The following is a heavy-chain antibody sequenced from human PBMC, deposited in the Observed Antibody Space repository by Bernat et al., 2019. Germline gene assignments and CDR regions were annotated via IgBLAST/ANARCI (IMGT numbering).Heavy chain of an antibody. CDR1: VGSISSSSYY. CDR3: ASTTTVTTAEYFQH. V-gene: IGHV4-39*01. Sequence: QLQLQESGPGLVKPSETLSLTCTVSVGSISSSSYYWGWIRQPPGKGLEWIGSIYYSGSTYYNPSLKSRVTISVDTSKNQFSLKLSSVTAADTAVYYCASTTTVTTAEYFQHWGQGTLVTVSS. D-gene: IGHD4-17*01. CDR2: IYYSGST. J-gene: IGHJ1*01.